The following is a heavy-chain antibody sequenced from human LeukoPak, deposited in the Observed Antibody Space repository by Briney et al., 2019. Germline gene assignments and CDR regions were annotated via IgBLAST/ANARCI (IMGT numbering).Heavy chain of an antibody. Sequence: GGSLRLPVAAPGFTFSSYSLNWFRQAPGKGLEWVSVIYSGGSTYYADSVKGRFTISRDNSKNTLYLQMNSLRAEDTAVYYCAELGITMIGGVWGKGTTVTISS. J-gene: IGHJ6*04. CDR2: IYSGGST. D-gene: IGHD3-10*02. CDR3: AELGITMIGGV. CDR1: GFTFSSYS. V-gene: IGHV3-66*01.